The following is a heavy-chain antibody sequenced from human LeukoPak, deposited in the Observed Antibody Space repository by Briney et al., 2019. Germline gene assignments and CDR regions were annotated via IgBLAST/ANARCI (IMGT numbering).Heavy chain of an antibody. Sequence: PSETLSLTGTVSGDSITSYYWSWIRQPPGKGLEWIGYFSYSGSTNYNPSLKSRVTISVDRSKNQFSLKLSSVTAADTAVYYCARSDYYGSGRGSFDVWGQGATVSVSS. D-gene: IGHD3-10*01. V-gene: IGHV4-59*08. J-gene: IGHJ6*02. CDR3: ARSDYYGSGRGSFDV. CDR1: GDSITSYY. CDR2: FSYSGST.